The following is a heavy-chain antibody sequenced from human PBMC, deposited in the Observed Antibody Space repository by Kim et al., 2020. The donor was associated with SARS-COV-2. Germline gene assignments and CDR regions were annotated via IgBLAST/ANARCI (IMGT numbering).Heavy chain of an antibody. CDR3: ARVERWFGEGGAVDY. J-gene: IGHJ4*02. CDR1: GGSISSSSYY. CDR2: IYYSGST. V-gene: IGHV4-39*07. D-gene: IGHD3-10*01. Sequence: SETLSLTCTVSGGSISSSSYYWGWIRQPPGKGLEWIGSIYYSGSTYYNPSLKSRVTISVDTSKNQFSLKLSSVTAADTAVYYCARVERWFGEGGAVDYWGQGTLVTVSS.